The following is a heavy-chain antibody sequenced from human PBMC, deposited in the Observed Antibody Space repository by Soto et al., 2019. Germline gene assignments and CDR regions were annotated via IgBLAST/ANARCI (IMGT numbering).Heavy chain of an antibody. Sequence: SDGWRWIKKNPGKGLEWIGEIYHSGSTNYNPSLKSRVTISVDKSKNQFSLKLSSVTAADTAVYYCARAVYGSGSYSKYYYYVMDVWGQGTTVTVSS. CDR2: IYHSGST. CDR1: SDG. V-gene: IGHV4-4*02. CDR3: ARAVYGSGSYSKYYYYVMDV. J-gene: IGHJ6*02. D-gene: IGHD3-10*01.